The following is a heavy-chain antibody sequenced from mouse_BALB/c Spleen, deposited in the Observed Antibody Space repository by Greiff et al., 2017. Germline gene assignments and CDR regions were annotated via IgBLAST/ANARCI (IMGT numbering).Heavy chain of an antibody. CDR1: GYAFSSYW. D-gene: IGHD2-1*01. Sequence: VKLQESGAELVRPGSSVKISCKASGYAFSSYWMNWVKQRPGQGLEWIGQIYPGDGDTNYNGKFKGKATLTADKSSSTAYMQLSSLTSEDSAVYFCARWDGNYVSAWFAYWGQGTLVTVSA. CDR3: ARWDGNYVSAWFAY. J-gene: IGHJ3*01. CDR2: IYPGDGDT. V-gene: IGHV1-80*01.